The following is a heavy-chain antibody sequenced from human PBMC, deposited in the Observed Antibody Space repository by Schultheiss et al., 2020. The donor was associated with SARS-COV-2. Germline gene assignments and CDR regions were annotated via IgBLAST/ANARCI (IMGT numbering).Heavy chain of an antibody. J-gene: IGHJ6*02. V-gene: IGHV4-39*07. D-gene: IGHD1-20*01. Sequence: SETLSLTCTVYGGSFSGYYWAWIRQPPGKGLEWVGSGYYTGSTYYNPSLKSRVTISVDTSKNQFSLKLNSVTAADTAVYYCARVTYNWSGDFYFGLDVWGQGTTVTVSS. CDR2: GYYTGST. CDR1: GGSFSGYY. CDR3: ARVTYNWSGDFYFGLDV.